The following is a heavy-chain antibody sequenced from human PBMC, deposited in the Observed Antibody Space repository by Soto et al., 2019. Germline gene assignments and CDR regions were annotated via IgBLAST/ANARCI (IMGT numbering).Heavy chain of an antibody. CDR3: ARIYSSGWPFDY. CDR2: ISSTGNTI. V-gene: IGHV3-11*01. J-gene: IGHJ4*02. D-gene: IGHD6-19*01. CDR1: RFTFSDYY. Sequence: GGSLRLSCAASRFTFSDYYMSWIRQAPGKGLEWVSYISSTGNTISYADSVKGRFTISRDNAKNSLYLQMNSLRAEDTAMYYCARIYSSGWPFDYWGQGTLVTVSS.